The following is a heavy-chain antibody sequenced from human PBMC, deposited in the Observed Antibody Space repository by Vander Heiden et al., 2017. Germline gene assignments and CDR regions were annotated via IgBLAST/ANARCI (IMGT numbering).Heavy chain of an antibody. Sequence: EVQLLESGGGLVQPGGSLRLACAASGFTFSRYAMSWVRQAPGKGLEWVSAISGSGVGTYYADSVKGRFTISRDNSKNTLYLQLNSLRAEDTAVYYCAKGITQYCSGGSCYSDYWGQGTLVTVSS. CDR1: GFTFSRYA. V-gene: IGHV3-23*01. J-gene: IGHJ4*02. CDR2: ISGSGVGT. CDR3: AKGITQYCSGGSCYSDY. D-gene: IGHD2-15*01.